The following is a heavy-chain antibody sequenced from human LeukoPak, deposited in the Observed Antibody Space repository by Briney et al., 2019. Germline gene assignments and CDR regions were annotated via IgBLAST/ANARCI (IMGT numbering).Heavy chain of an antibody. V-gene: IGHV4-59*01. D-gene: IGHD7-27*01. CDR1: GGSISSYY. CDR3: ARDRPAYGTGVYYYGMDV. CDR2: IYYSGST. J-gene: IGHJ6*02. Sequence: KASETLSLTCTVSGGSISSYYWSWIRQPPGKGLEWIGYIYYSGSTNYNPSLKSRVTISVDTSKNQFSLKLSSVTAADTAVYYCARDRPAYGTGVYYYGMDVWGQGTTVTVSS.